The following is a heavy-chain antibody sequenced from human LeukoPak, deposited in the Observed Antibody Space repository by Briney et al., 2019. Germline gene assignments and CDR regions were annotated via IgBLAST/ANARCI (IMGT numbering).Heavy chain of an antibody. CDR1: GFTFSSYW. J-gene: IGHJ4*02. V-gene: IGHV3-74*01. Sequence: GSLRLSCAASGFTFSSYWMHWVRQAPGKGLVWVSRINSDGSTTTYADSVKGRFTISRDNSKNTLYLQMNSLRAEDTAVYYCARESPTIAAAIDYWGQGTLVTVSS. CDR3: ARESPTIAAAIDY. CDR2: INSDGSTT. D-gene: IGHD6-13*01.